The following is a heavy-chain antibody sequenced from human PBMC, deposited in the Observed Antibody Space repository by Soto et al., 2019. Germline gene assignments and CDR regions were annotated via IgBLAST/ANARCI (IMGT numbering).Heavy chain of an antibody. J-gene: IGHJ4*02. CDR2: INHSGST. Sequence: SETLSLTCAVYGGSFSGYYWSWIRQPPGKGLEWIGEINHSGSTNYNPSLKSRVTISVDTSKNQFSLKLSSVTAADTAVYYCARGYYYGSGSYLRFDYWGQGTLVTVSS. V-gene: IGHV4-34*01. CDR3: ARGYYYGSGSYLRFDY. D-gene: IGHD3-10*01. CDR1: GGSFSGYY.